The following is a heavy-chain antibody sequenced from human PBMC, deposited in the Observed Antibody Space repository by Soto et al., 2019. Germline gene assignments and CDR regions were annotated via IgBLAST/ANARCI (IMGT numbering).Heavy chain of an antibody. CDR1: GFTVSSNF. CDR3: ARGYGAGSYFSDY. Sequence: EVQLVESGGGLMQPGGSLRLSCAASGFTVSSNFMTWVRQAPGKGLEWVSSSYSGGNSYYADSVKGRFTISRDDFKNTLYLQMNSLRAEDTAVYFCARGYGAGSYFSDYWGQRTLVTVSS. V-gene: IGHV3-53*01. J-gene: IGHJ4*02. CDR2: SYSGGNS. D-gene: IGHD3-10*01.